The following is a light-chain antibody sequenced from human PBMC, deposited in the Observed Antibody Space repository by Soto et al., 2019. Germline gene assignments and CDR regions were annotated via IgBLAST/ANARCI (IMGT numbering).Light chain of an antibody. CDR1: SSDVGNYKY. CDR3: SSYAGSNNFGV. CDR2: EVS. V-gene: IGLV2-14*01. Sequence: QSALTQPASVSGSPGQSITISCTGTSSDVGNYKYVSWYQQHPGKAPKLMIYEVSNRPSGVSNRFSGSKSGNTASLTISGLQAEDEADYYCSSYAGSNNFGVFGGGTKLTVL. J-gene: IGLJ2*01.